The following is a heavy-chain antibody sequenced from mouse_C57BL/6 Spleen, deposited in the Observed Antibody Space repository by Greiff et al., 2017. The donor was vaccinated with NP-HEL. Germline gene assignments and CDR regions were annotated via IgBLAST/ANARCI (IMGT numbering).Heavy chain of an antibody. Sequence: QVQLKQPGAELVKPGASVKMSCKASGYTFTSYWITWVKQRPGQGLEWIGDIYPGSGSTNYNEKFKSKATLTVDTSSSTAYMQLSSLTSEDSAVYYCARKERSTGPWFAYWGQGTLVTVSA. V-gene: IGHV1-55*01. D-gene: IGHD4-1*02. CDR1: GYTFTSYW. CDR2: IYPGSGST. CDR3: ARKERSTGPWFAY. J-gene: IGHJ3*01.